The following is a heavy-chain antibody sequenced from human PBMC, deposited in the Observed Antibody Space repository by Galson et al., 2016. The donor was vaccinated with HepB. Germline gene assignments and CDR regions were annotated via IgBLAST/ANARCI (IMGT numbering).Heavy chain of an antibody. Sequence: ETLSLTCTVSSGSVSGYYWSWIRQPPGKGLEWIGHIYDSGSTKYNPSLKSRLTISIDTSKDQFSLKLSSVTAADTAVYYCARLFRLWDGFFDYWGQGALVTVSS. D-gene: IGHD4/OR15-4a*01. CDR1: SGSVSGYY. J-gene: IGHJ4*02. V-gene: IGHV4-59*08. CDR3: ARLFRLWDGFFDY. CDR2: IYDSGST.